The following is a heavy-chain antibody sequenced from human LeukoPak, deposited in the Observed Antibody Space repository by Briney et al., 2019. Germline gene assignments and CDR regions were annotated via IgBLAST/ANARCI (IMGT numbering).Heavy chain of an antibody. CDR2: IYYSGST. D-gene: IGHD2-2*02. V-gene: IGHV4-31*03. Sequence: PSQTLSLTCTVSGGSISSGGYYWSWIRQHPGKGLEWIGYIYYSGSTFYNPSLKSRVTISVDMSKNPFSLKLSSVTAAATAVYYCARAPPYCSSTSCYTGRPFDYWGQGTLVTVTS. CDR3: ARAPPYCSSTSCYTGRPFDY. J-gene: IGHJ4*02. CDR1: GGSISSGGYY.